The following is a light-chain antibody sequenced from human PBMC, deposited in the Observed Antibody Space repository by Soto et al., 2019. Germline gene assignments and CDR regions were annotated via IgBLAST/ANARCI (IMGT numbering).Light chain of an antibody. CDR3: QKYNNAPLT. Sequence: DIQLTQSPSRLSSSVGDRVTRTCRASHDISTYLAWYQQKPGKAPKLMIYEASTLQSGVPSRFSGSGSGTDFTLTISSLQPEDVATYYCQKYNNAPLTFGQGTRL. J-gene: IGKJ5*01. V-gene: IGKV1-27*01. CDR2: EAS. CDR1: HDISTY.